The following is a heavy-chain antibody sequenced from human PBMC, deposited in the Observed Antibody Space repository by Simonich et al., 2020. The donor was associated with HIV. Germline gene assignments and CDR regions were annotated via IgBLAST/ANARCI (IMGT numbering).Heavy chain of an antibody. CDR1: GGSFSGYC. J-gene: IGHJ6*03. D-gene: IGHD1-1*01. Sequence: QVQLQQWGAGLLKPSETLSLTCAVYGGSFSGYCWSWIRQPPGKGLEWIGEINHSGRTNYNPSLKSRVTISVDTAKNQFSLKLSSVTAADTAVYSCARGIPRNYYYFYYMDVRGKGTTVIVSS. CDR3: ARGIPRNYYYFYYMDV. V-gene: IGHV4-34*01. CDR2: INHSGRT.